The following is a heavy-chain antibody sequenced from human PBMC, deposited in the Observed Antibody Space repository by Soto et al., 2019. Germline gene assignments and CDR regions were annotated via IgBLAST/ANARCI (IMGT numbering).Heavy chain of an antibody. V-gene: IGHV1-69*13. D-gene: IGHD6-13*01. Sequence: SVKVSCKASGGTFSSYAISWVRQAPGQGLEWMGGIIPIFGTANYAQKFQGRVTITADESTSTAYMELSSLRSEDTAVYYCAGGLSSSWYWFDPWGQGTLVTVSS. J-gene: IGHJ5*02. CDR1: GGTFSSYA. CDR2: IIPIFGTA. CDR3: AGGLSSSWYWFDP.